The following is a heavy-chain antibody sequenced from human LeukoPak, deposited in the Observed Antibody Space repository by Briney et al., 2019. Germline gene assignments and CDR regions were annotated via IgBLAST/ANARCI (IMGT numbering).Heavy chain of an antibody. V-gene: IGHV7-4-1*02. D-gene: IGHD2-21*02. CDR2: INTNTGNP. J-gene: IGHJ4*02. CDR1: GYTFTSYD. Sequence: ASVKVSCKASGYTFTSYDINWVRQATGQGLEWMGWINTNTGNPTYAHGVTGRFVFSLDTSVSTAYLQISSLKAEDTAVYYCARVVGCGGDCYSGISDYWGQGTLVTVSS. CDR3: ARVVGCGGDCYSGISDY.